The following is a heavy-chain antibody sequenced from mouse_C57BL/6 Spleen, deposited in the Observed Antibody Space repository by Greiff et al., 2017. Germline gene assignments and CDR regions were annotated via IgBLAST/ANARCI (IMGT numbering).Heavy chain of an antibody. CDR1: GYAFTNYL. CDR3: ARKGGDY. Sequence: VKLMESGAELVRPGTSVKVSCKASGYAFTNYLIEWVKQRPGQGLEWIGVINPGSGGTNYNEKFKGKATLTADKSSSTAYMQLSSLTSEDSAVYFCARKGGDYWGQGTSVTVSS. CDR2: INPGSGGT. J-gene: IGHJ4*01. V-gene: IGHV1-54*01.